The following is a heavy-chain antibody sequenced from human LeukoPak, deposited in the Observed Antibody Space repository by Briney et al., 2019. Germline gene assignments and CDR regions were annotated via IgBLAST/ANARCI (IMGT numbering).Heavy chain of an antibody. V-gene: IGHV3-48*04. D-gene: IGHD3-10*01. CDR2: ISHTGSTV. CDR1: GFSFSIYS. CDR3: AIPPLSGTGSSRPLAGIDV. J-gene: IGHJ6*02. Sequence: GGSLRLSCAASGFSFSIYSLNWVRQAPGKGLEWVSYISHTGSTVSYADSVKGRFTISRDNAKNSLYLQMNSLRAEDTAMYYCAIPPLSGTGSSRPLAGIDVWGQGTTVTVSS.